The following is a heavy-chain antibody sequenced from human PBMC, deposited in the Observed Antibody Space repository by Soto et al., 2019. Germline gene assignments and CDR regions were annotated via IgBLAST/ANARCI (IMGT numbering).Heavy chain of an antibody. V-gene: IGHV1-69*02. CDR1: GGTFSSYT. D-gene: IGHD6-19*01. J-gene: IGHJ3*02. CDR3: ASLPVADVAFDI. Sequence: QVQLVQSGAEVKKPGSSVKVSCKASGGTFSSYTISWVRQAPGQGLEWMGRIIPILGIAKYAQKFQGRVKSTADKSTRTAYMEPSSLRSEDTAVYSRASLPVADVAFDIAGQRPMVTVSS. CDR2: IIPILGIA.